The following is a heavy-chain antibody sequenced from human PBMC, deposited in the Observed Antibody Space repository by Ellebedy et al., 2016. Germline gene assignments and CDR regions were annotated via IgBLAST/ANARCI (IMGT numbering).Heavy chain of an antibody. D-gene: IGHD1-26*01. V-gene: IGHV3-23*01. CDR1: GFTFSNAW. Sequence: GGSLRLSXAASGFTFSNAWMSWVRQAPGKGLEWVSAISGSDGSTYYADSVKGRFTISRDNSKNTLYLQMNSLRAEDTAVYYCAKVLGSGSYDYYYYMDVWGKGTTVTVSS. CDR2: ISGSDGST. CDR3: AKVLGSGSYDYYYYMDV. J-gene: IGHJ6*03.